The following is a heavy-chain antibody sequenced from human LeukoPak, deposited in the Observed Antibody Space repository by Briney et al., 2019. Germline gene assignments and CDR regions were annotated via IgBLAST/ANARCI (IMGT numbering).Heavy chain of an antibody. J-gene: IGHJ6*03. CDR2: ISSSSSYI. CDR3: AREGSSSPLRYYYYYYYMDV. D-gene: IGHD6-13*01. V-gene: IGHV3-21*01. Sequence: GGSLRLSCAASGFTFSSYSMNWVRQAPGKGLEWVSSISSSSSYIYYADSVKGRFTISRDNAKNSLYLQMNILRAEDTAVYYCAREGSSSPLRYYYYYYYMDVWGKGTTVTVSS. CDR1: GFTFSSYS.